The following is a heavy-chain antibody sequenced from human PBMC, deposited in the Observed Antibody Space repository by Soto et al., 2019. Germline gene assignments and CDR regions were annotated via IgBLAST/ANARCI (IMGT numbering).Heavy chain of an antibody. J-gene: IGHJ4*02. V-gene: IGHV3-15*01. CDR1: GFTVSNNH. D-gene: IGHD6-19*01. Sequence: GGSLRLSCAASGFTVSNNHMTWVRQAPGKGPEWVSVIHSGGTTDYAAPVKGRFTISRDDSKNTLYLQMNSLKTEDTAVYYCTTPFGISSGWSGEFDYWGQGTLVTVSS. CDR2: IHSGGTT. CDR3: TTPFGISSGWSGEFDY.